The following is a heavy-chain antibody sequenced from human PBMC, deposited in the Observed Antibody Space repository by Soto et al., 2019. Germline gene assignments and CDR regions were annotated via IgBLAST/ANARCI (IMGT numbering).Heavy chain of an antibody. V-gene: IGHV4-39*01. CDR2: IYYSGYT. Sequence: SETLSLTCTVSGGSISSSSYYWGWIRQPPGKGLEWIGSIYYSGYTYYNPSLKSRVTISVDTSKNQFSLKLSSVTAADTAVYYCARVEGRFYYGMDVWGQGTKVTVSS. CDR1: GGSISSSSYY. CDR3: ARVEGRFYYGMDV. J-gene: IGHJ6*02.